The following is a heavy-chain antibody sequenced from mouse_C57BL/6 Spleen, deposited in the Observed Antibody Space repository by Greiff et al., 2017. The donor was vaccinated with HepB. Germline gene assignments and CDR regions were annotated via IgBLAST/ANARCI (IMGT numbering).Heavy chain of an antibody. Sequence: EVMLVESGGGLVKPGGSLKLSCAASGFTFSSYAMSWVRQTPEKRLEWVATISDGGSYTYYPDNVKGRFTISRDNAKNNLYLQMSHLKSEDTAMYYCAREGVRTKGFDYWGQGTTLTVSS. J-gene: IGHJ2*01. CDR3: AREGVRTKGFDY. D-gene: IGHD2-14*01. CDR2: ISDGGSYT. CDR1: GFTFSSYA. V-gene: IGHV5-4*01.